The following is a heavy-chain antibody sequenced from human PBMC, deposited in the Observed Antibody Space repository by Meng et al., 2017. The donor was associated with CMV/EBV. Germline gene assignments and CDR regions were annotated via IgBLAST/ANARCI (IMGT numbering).Heavy chain of an antibody. J-gene: IGHJ4*02. Sequence: ASVQVSCKASGYTFTSYGISWVRQAPGQGLEWMGWISANNGNTNYAQKLQGRVTMTTDTSTSTACMELRSLRSNDTAVYYCARSTEYSSSWFFDYWGQGTLVTVSS. D-gene: IGHD6-13*01. CDR3: ARSTEYSSSWFFDY. CDR2: ISANNGNT. V-gene: IGHV1-18*01. CDR1: GYTFTSYG.